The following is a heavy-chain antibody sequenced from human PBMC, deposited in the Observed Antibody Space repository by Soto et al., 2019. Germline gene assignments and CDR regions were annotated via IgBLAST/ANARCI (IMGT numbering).Heavy chain of an antibody. D-gene: IGHD1-26*01. CDR3: AKGGVVGATTPEYFQH. CDR2: ISGRGSST. CDR1: GFTFSSYA. Sequence: EVQLLESGGGLVQPGGSLRLSCAASGFTFSSYAMSWVRQAPGKGLEWVSAISGRGSSTFYADSVKGQFTISRDNSKNTLYLQMNSLRTDDTAVYYCAKGGVVGATTPEYFQHWGQGTLVTVSS. V-gene: IGHV3-23*01. J-gene: IGHJ1*01.